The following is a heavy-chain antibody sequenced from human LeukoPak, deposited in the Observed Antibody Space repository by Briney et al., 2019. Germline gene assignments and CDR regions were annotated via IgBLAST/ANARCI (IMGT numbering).Heavy chain of an antibody. CDR2: FDPEDGAR. Sequence: ASVKVSCKVSGDTVTGFSIHWVRQAPGHGLEWMGGFDPEDGARIFAQKFQGRVTMTEDTSTDTAYVDLSSLRSEDTAVYYCATGYTYDYSLYWGQGTLVTVSS. J-gene: IGHJ4*02. D-gene: IGHD5-18*01. CDR3: ATGYTYDYSLY. CDR1: GDTVTGFS. V-gene: IGHV1-24*01.